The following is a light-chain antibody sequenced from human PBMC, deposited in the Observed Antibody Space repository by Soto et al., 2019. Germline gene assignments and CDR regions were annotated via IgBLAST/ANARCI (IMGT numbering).Light chain of an antibody. CDR2: GAS. CDR1: QSVSSNY. J-gene: IGKJ3*01. CDR3: QHYGTSRVT. Sequence: EIVLTQSPGTLSLSPGERATLSCRASQSVSSNYLAWYQQKPGQAPRLLIYGASSRATGVPDRFSGSGSGTDFTLTISRLEPEDFAVYYGQHYGTSRVTFGPGTKVDIK. V-gene: IGKV3-20*01.